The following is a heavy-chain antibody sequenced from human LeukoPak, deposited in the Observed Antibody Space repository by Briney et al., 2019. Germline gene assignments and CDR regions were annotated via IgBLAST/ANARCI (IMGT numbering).Heavy chain of an antibody. CDR3: ARESEYSYGHFDY. Sequence: GGSLRLSCAASGFTFSSYAMHWVRQAPGKGLEWVAVISYDGSNKYYADSVKGRFTISRDNSKNTLYLQMNSLRAEDTAAYYCARESEYSYGHFDYWGQGTLVTVSS. J-gene: IGHJ4*02. CDR2: ISYDGSNK. V-gene: IGHV3-30*04. CDR1: GFTFSSYA. D-gene: IGHD5-18*01.